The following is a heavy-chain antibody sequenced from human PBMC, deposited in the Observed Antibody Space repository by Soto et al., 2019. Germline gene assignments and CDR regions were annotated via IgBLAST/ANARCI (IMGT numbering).Heavy chain of an antibody. D-gene: IGHD3-16*01. J-gene: IGHJ4*02. CDR2: IYYSGNT. CDR3: AREGGESSDGLYYFDS. CDR1: GGSTSSDNY. Sequence: QVQLQESGPGLVTPSQTLSLTCTVSGGSTSSDNYWSWIRQPPGKGLEWIGHIYYSGNTDYNPSLKSRLAISIDTSKNQFSLKLSSVTAADTAVYFCAREGGESSDGLYYFDSWGQGSLVTVSS. V-gene: IGHV4-30-4*01.